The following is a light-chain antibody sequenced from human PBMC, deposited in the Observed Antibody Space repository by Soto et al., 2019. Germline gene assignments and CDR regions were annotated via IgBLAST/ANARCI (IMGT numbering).Light chain of an antibody. J-gene: IGKJ1*01. Sequence: DNQMTQSPSTLSASVGDRVTSACPASQSVNRWLAWYQQKPGKAPKLLIYEASSLESGVPSRFGGSGSGTEFTLTITSLQPDDFATYYCQQYNSYPWTFGPGTKVAIK. CDR3: QQYNSYPWT. CDR1: QSVNRW. V-gene: IGKV1-5*03. CDR2: EAS.